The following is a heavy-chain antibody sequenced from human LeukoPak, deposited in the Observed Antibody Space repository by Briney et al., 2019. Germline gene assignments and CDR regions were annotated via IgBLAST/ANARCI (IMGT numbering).Heavy chain of an antibody. CDR1: GFTFSSYW. D-gene: IGHD4-17*01. V-gene: IGHV3-7*01. CDR2: IKQDGSEK. CDR3: ARVGGAYGDYAGFDY. Sequence: PGGSLRLSCAVSGFTFSSYWMSWVRQAPGKGLEWVANIKQDGSEKYYVDSVKGRFTISRDNAKNSLYLQMNSLRAEDTAVYYCARVGGAYGDYAGFDYWGQGTLVTVSS. J-gene: IGHJ4*02.